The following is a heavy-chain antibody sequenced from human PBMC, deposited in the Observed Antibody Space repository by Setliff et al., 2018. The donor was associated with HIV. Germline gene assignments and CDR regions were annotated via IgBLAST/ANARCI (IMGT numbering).Heavy chain of an antibody. Sequence: PGESLRLSCVASGFTFRNYWMSWVRQAPGKGLESVANINEDGSEPQYVAAVRGRFTTSRDSAKNSVSLQMSSLRAEDTAVYYCVRGRGWILDFWGQGALVTVSS. CDR1: GFTFRNYW. D-gene: IGHD5-12*01. CDR2: INEDGSEP. V-gene: IGHV3-7*01. J-gene: IGHJ4*02. CDR3: VRGRGWILDF.